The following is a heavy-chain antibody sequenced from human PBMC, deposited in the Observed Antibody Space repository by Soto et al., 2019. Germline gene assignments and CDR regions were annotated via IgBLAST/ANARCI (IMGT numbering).Heavy chain of an antibody. CDR1: GFTFSSYA. CDR3: ATQRVDTAILPYY. Sequence: PGGSLRLSCAASGFTFSSYAMHWVRQAPGKGLEWVAVISYDGSNKYYADSVKGRSTISRDNSKNTLYLQMNSLRAEDTAVYYCATQRVDTAILPYYWGQGTLVTVSS. D-gene: IGHD5-18*01. J-gene: IGHJ4*02. V-gene: IGHV3-30-3*01. CDR2: ISYDGSNK.